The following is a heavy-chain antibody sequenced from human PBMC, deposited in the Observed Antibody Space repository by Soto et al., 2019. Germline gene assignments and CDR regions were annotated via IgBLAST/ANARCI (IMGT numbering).Heavy chain of an antibody. CDR3: ARLVRGYYYGMDV. D-gene: IGHD2-21*01. V-gene: IGHV4-39*01. J-gene: IGHJ6*02. CDR2: IYYSGST. CDR1: GGSISSSSYY. Sequence: SETLSLTCTVSGGSISSSSYYWGWIRQPPGKGLEWIGSIYYSGSTYYNPSLKSRVTISVDTSKNQFSLKLSSVTAADTAVYYSARLVRGYYYGMDVWGQGTTVTVSS.